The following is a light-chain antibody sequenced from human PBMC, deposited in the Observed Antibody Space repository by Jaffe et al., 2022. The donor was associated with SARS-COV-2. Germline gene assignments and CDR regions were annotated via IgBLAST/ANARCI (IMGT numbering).Light chain of an antibody. CDR3: QVWDSNSDHPVV. CDR1: IIGSKT. Sequence: SYVLTQPPSVSVAPGQTARITCGGNIIGSKTVHWYQQRPGQAPVLVLFDDSDRPSGIPERFSGSISGNTATLTISRVEAGDEAGYFCQVWDSNSDHPVVFGGGTKLTVL. V-gene: IGLV3-21*02. J-gene: IGLJ2*01. CDR2: DDS.